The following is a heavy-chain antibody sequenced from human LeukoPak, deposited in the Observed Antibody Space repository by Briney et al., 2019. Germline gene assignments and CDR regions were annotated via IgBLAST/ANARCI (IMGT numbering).Heavy chain of an antibody. D-gene: IGHD2-2*01. CDR3: ARESGSRSYYYYMDV. CDR1: GFTFDDYG. V-gene: IGHV3-20*04. Sequence: GGSLRLSCAASGFTFDDYGISWVRQAPGKGLEWVSGINRNGGSTAYGDSVKGRFTISRDNAKNSMYLQMNSLRAEDTAVYYCARESGSRSYYYYMDVWGKGTTVTVSS. CDR2: INRNGGST. J-gene: IGHJ6*03.